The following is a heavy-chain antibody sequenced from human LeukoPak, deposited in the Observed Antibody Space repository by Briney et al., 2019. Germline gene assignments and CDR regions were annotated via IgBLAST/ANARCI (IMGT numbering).Heavy chain of an antibody. Sequence: GGSLRLSCAASGFTFSSYSMNWVRQAPGKGLELVSYISSSSSTIYYADSVKGRFTISRDSAKTSLFLQMDSLRVDDTAVYYCARTIGSSVAIDFWGQGTLVSVSP. V-gene: IGHV3-48*04. D-gene: IGHD1-26*01. CDR2: ISSSSSTI. CDR3: ARTIGSSVAIDF. J-gene: IGHJ4*02. CDR1: GFTFSSYS.